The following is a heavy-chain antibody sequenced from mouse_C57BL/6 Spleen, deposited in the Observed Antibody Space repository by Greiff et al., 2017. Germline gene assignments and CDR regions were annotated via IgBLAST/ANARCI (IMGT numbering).Heavy chain of an antibody. J-gene: IGHJ3*01. CDR1: GYTFTDYY. Sequence: QVQLKESGPELVKPGASVKISCKASGYTFTDYYINWVKQRPGQGLEWIGWIFPGSGSTYYNEKFKGKATLTVDKSSSTAYMLLSSLTSEDSAVYFCARNLYYYGSSYPWFAYWGQGTLVTVSA. CDR3: ARNLYYYGSSYPWFAY. CDR2: IFPGSGST. D-gene: IGHD1-1*01. V-gene: IGHV1-75*01.